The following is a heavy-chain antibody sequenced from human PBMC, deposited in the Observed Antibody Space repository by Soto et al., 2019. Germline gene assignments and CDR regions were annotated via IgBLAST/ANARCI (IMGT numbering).Heavy chain of an antibody. V-gene: IGHV1-18*01. CDR2: ISAYNGNT. Sequence: QVQLVQSGAEVKKPGASVKVSCKASGYTFTSYGISWVRQAPGQGLEWMGWISAYNGNTNYAQKLQGRVTMTTDTSTRTAYMELRSLRSDDTGVEYCARADLNRLGYWSGGSCAGDAFDIWGQGTMVTVSS. J-gene: IGHJ3*02. CDR1: GYTFTSYG. D-gene: IGHD2-15*01. CDR3: ARADLNRLGYWSGGSCAGDAFDI.